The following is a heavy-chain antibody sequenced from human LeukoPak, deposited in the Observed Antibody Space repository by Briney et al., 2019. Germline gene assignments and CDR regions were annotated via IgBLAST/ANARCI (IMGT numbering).Heavy chain of an antibody. D-gene: IGHD1-26*01. CDR1: GFTFSSYP. J-gene: IGHJ4*02. Sequence: GGSLRLSCAASGFTFSSYPMHWVRQAPGKGLEWVAVISYDGGNKYYADSVKGRFTISRDNSKNTLYLQMNSLRAEDTAVYYCATDRNSGKYYDYWGQGTLVTVSS. V-gene: IGHV3-30-3*01. CDR2: ISYDGGNK. CDR3: ATDRNSGKYYDY.